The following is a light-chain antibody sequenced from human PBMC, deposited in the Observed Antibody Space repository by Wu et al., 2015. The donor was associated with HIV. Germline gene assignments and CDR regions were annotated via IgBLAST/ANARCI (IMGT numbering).Light chain of an antibody. V-gene: IGKV3-11*01. CDR3: QHYDPSSPWT. Sequence: EIVLTQSPATLSLSPGERATLSCRASQSVATNLAWYQQKPGQSPRLLIYGASNRATGIPARFSGSGSGTDFILTISRLEPEDFAVYYCQHYDPSSPWTFGPGTRVEIK. CDR1: QSVATN. CDR2: GAS. J-gene: IGKJ1*01.